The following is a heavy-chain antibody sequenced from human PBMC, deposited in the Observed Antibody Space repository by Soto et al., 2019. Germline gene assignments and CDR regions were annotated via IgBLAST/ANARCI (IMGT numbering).Heavy chain of an antibody. Sequence: ASVKVSCKASGYTFNSYGVSWVRQAPGQGLEWMGWISAYNGNTKYSQNLQGRVTMTIDTTTSSAYLEVRSLRSDDTAIYYCARYFWSGQLPFYFDQWGQGTLVTVSS. D-gene: IGHD3-3*01. CDR2: ISAYNGNT. CDR3: ARYFWSGQLPFYFDQ. CDR1: GYTFNSYG. J-gene: IGHJ4*02. V-gene: IGHV1-18*01.